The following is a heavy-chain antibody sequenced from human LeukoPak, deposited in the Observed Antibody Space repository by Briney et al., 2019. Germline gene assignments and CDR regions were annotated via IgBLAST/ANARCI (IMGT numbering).Heavy chain of an antibody. D-gene: IGHD4-17*01. CDR3: ASAGNEYADYVVDY. CDR2: ISAYNGNT. CDR1: GYTFTSYG. Sequence: GASVKVSCKASGYTFTSYGISWVRQAPGQGLEWMGWISAYNGNTNYAQKFQGRVTMTRDTSISTAHMELSRLRSDDTAVYYCASAGNEYADYVVDYWGQGTLVTVSS. J-gene: IGHJ4*02. V-gene: IGHV1-18*01.